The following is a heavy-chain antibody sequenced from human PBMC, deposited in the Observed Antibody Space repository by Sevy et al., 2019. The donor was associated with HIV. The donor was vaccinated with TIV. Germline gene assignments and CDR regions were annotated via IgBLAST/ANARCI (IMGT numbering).Heavy chain of an antibody. CDR3: AAGTIDY. V-gene: IGHV3-48*03. CDR1: ALSLRDFE. J-gene: IGHJ4*02. D-gene: IGHD1-1*01. CDR2: INRTSESI. Sequence: GGSLRLSCVVSALSLRDFEMNWVRQSPGRGLEWLSYINRTSESIYYADSVKGRFTISRDNAKNSLYLQMNSLRAEDTALYYCAAGTIDYWGQGTLVTVSS.